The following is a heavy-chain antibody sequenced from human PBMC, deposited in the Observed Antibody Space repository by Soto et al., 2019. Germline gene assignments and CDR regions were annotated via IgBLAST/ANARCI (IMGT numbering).Heavy chain of an antibody. CDR1: GFTFSSYA. D-gene: IGHD2-15*01. J-gene: IGHJ5*02. CDR2: ISGSGGST. CDR3: AKNLGVVVVAATGWFDP. V-gene: IGHV3-23*01. Sequence: VQLLESGGGLVQPGGSLRLSCAASGFTFSSYAMSWVRQAPGKGLEWVSAISGSGGSTYYADSVKGRFTISRDNSKNTLYLQMNSLRAEDTAVYYCAKNLGVVVVAATGWFDPWGQGTLVTVSS.